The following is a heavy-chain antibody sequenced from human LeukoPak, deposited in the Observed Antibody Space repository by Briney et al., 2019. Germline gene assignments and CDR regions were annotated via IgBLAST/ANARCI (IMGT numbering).Heavy chain of an antibody. V-gene: IGHV4-34*01. CDR3: ARGTSRVAHDY. CDR1: GGSFSGYY. CDR2: INRSGST. D-gene: IGHD2-15*01. J-gene: IGHJ4*02. Sequence: SETLSLTCAVYGGSFSGYYWSWIRQPPGKGLEWIGEINRSGSTNYNPSLKSRVTISVDTSKNQFSLKLSSVTAADTAVYYCARGTSRVAHDYWGQGTLVTVSS.